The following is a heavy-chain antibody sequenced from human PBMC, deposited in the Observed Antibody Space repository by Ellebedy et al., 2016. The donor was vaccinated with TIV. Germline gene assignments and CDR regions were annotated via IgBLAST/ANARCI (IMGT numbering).Heavy chain of an antibody. V-gene: IGHV3-23*01. CDR1: GFTFSSYA. J-gene: IGHJ6*02. Sequence: GESLKISXAASGFTFSSYAMSWVRQAPGKGLEWVSAISGSGGSTYYADSVKGRFTISRDNSKNTLYLQMNSLRAEDTAVYYCAKVLTPGPTQYGMDVWGQGTTVTVSS. D-gene: IGHD1-14*01. CDR3: AKVLTPGPTQYGMDV. CDR2: ISGSGGST.